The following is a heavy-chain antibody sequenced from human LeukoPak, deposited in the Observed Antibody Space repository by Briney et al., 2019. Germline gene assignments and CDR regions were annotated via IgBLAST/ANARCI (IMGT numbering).Heavy chain of an antibody. CDR2: IIPIFVTA. CDR3: ARDSRLVGPYCGGDCYLSYYYYMDV. V-gene: IGHV1-69*05. CDR1: GGTFSSYA. Sequence: GGSVKVSCKASGGTFSSYAISWVRQAPGQGLEWMGGIIPIFVTANYAQTFQGRVTITTDESTRTAYMELSSLRSQDTAVYYCARDSRLVGPYCGGDCYLSYYYYMDVWGKGTTVTVSS. D-gene: IGHD2-21*02. J-gene: IGHJ6*03.